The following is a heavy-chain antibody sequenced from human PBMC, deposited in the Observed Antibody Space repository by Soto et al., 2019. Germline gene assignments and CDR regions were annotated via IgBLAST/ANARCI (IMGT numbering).Heavy chain of an antibody. Sequence: ASVKVSCKASGYTFTSYAMHWVRQAPGQRLEWMGWINAGNGNTKYSQKFQGRVTITRDTSASTAYMELSSLRSEDTAVYYCASDRSGYDFWSGYPTDAFDIWGQGTMVTVSS. J-gene: IGHJ3*02. D-gene: IGHD3-3*01. CDR3: ASDRSGYDFWSGYPTDAFDI. CDR2: INAGNGNT. CDR1: GYTFTSYA. V-gene: IGHV1-3*01.